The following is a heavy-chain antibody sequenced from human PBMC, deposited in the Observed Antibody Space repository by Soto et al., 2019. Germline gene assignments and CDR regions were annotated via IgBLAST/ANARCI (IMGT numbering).Heavy chain of an antibody. J-gene: IGHJ4*02. CDR1: GGSFSDYY. V-gene: IGHV4-34*01. CDR3: ARENTVTTGIDY. Sequence: SETLSLTCAVYGGSFSDYYWSWIRQPPGKGLEWIGEINHSGSTNYNPSLKSRVTISLDTSKNQFSLKLSSVTAADTAVYYCARENTVTTGIDYWGQGTPVPVSP. D-gene: IGHD4-4*01. CDR2: INHSGST.